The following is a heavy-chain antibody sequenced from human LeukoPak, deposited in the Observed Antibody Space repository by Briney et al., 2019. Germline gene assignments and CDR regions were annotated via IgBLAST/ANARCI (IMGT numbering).Heavy chain of an antibody. CDR1: GGSIRSSSYY. D-gene: IGHD1-14*01. V-gene: IGHV4-39*01. CDR3: ARLNPDEGYFDL. Sequence: SETLSLTCTVSGGSIRSSSYYWGWIRQTPGEGLEWIGSIYYSGSTYYNPSLKSRATISVYTSKNQFSLKLSSVTAADTAVYYCARLNPDEGYFDLWGRGTLVTVSS. CDR2: IYYSGST. J-gene: IGHJ2*01.